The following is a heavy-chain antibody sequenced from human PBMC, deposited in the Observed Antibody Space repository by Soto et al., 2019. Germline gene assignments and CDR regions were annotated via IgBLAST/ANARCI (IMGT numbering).Heavy chain of an antibody. Sequence: SETLSLTCGVTGASISRGVFHWGGIRQPPGQGLEWIGSLYSGSTYYNPSLKSRVTISADTSKNEFSLRLTSVTAADAAVYYCARRGSGHTFDYWGQGTLVTVSS. V-gene: IGHV4-39*01. CDR1: GASISRGVFH. CDR2: LYSGST. D-gene: IGHD3-10*01. J-gene: IGHJ4*02. CDR3: ARRGSGHTFDY.